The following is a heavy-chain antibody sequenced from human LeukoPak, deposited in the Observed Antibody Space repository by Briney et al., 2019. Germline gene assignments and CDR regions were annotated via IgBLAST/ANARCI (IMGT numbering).Heavy chain of an antibody. CDR2: ISGSGGST. Sequence: GGSLRLSCAASGFTFSSYGMSWVRQAPGKGLEWVSAISGSGGSTYYADSVKGRFTISRDNSKNTLYLHVNSLRPEDTAVYYCAFDYYDSSGVDYWGQGTLVTVSS. CDR1: GFTFSSYG. D-gene: IGHD3-22*01. CDR3: AFDYYDSSGVDY. J-gene: IGHJ4*02. V-gene: IGHV3-23*01.